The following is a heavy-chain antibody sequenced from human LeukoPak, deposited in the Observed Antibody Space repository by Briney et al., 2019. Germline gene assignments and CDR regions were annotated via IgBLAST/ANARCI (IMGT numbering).Heavy chain of an antibody. D-gene: IGHD6-25*01. CDR3: ARDFKGYSSGTRATK. CDR2: IYYSGST. J-gene: IGHJ4*02. CDR1: GGSISSSSYY. V-gene: IGHV4-39*07. Sequence: SETLSLTCTVSGGSISSSSYYWGWIRQPPGKGLEWIGSIYYSGSTYYNPSLKSRVTISVDTSKNQFSLKLSSVTAADTAVYYCARDFKGYSSGTRATKWGQGTLVTVSS.